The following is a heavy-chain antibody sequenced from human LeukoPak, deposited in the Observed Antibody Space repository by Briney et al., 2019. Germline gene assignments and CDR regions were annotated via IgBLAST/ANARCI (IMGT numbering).Heavy chain of an antibody. J-gene: IGHJ5*02. Sequence: ASVKVSCKASGYTFTSYGISWVRQAPGQGLEWMGWISAYNGNTNYAQKLQGRVTMTTDTSTSTAYMELRSLRSDDTAVYYCARSLDSIAAAGRRGWFDPWGQGTLVTVSS. V-gene: IGHV1-18*01. D-gene: IGHD6-13*01. CDR3: ARSLDSIAAAGRRGWFDP. CDR2: ISAYNGNT. CDR1: GYTFTSYG.